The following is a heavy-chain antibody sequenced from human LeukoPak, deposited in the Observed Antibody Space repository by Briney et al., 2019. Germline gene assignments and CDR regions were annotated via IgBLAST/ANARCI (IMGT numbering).Heavy chain of an antibody. CDR1: GGSISSYY. Sequence: SETLSLTCTVSGGSISSYYWSWIRQPPGKGLEWIGYIYYSGSTNYNPSLKSRVTISVDTSKNQFSLKLSSVTAADTAVYYCARDLNIVATIGTLFDYWGQGTLVTVSS. D-gene: IGHD5-12*01. J-gene: IGHJ4*02. CDR2: IYYSGST. CDR3: ARDLNIVATIGTLFDY. V-gene: IGHV4-59*01.